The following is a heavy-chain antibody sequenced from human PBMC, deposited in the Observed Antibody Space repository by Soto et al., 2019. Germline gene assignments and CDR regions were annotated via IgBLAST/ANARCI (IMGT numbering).Heavy chain of an antibody. CDR2: IYHSGST. D-gene: IGHD1-26*01. V-gene: IGHV4-4*02. CDR3: ARKASGDYYYYYMDV. CDR1: SGSISSSNW. J-gene: IGHJ6*03. Sequence: QVQLQESGPGLVKPWGTLSLTCAVSSGSISSSNWWSWVRQPPGKGLEWIGEIYHSGSTNYNPSLKSRVTISLDKSKNQFSLKLSSVTVADTVVYYCARKASGDYYYYYMDVWGKGTKVTVSS.